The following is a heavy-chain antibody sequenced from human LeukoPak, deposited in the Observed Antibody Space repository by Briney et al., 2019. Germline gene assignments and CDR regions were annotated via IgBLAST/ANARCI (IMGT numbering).Heavy chain of an antibody. CDR3: AKEAAAAAIDY. CDR2: ISGSGGST. D-gene: IGHD6-25*01. Sequence: PGGSLRLSWAAAGFTVGMYAMGWVRQAPGEWRGCVSSISGSGGSTYYADSVKGRFTISRDNSKNTLYLQMNSLTAEDTAVYYCAKEAAAAAIDYWGQGTLVTVSS. V-gene: IGHV3-23*01. J-gene: IGHJ4*02. CDR1: GFTVGMYA.